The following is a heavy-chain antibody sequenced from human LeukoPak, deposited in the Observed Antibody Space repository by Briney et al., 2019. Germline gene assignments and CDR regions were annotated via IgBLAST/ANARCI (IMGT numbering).Heavy chain of an antibody. Sequence: GSLRLSCAASGFTFSSYAMHWVRQAPGKGLEWVAVISYDGSNKYYADSVKGRFTISRDNSKNTLYLQMNSLRAEDTALYYCAREAFIYCSGGSCYSTGGRDAFDIWGQGTMVTVSS. J-gene: IGHJ3*02. V-gene: IGHV3-30-3*01. CDR3: AREAFIYCSGGSCYSTGGRDAFDI. CDR2: ISYDGSNK. CDR1: GFTFSSYA. D-gene: IGHD2-15*01.